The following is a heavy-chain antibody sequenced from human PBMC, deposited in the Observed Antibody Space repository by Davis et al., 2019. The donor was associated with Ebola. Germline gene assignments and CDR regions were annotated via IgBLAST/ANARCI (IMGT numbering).Heavy chain of an antibody. J-gene: IGHJ4*02. CDR2: ISDSGGST. CDR3: ARGALGIAAAGT. CDR1: GFTFSSYW. Sequence: GESLKISCAASGFTFSSYWMSWVRQAPGMGLEWVSAISDSGGSTYYADSVKGRFTISRDNSKNTLYLQMNSLRAEDTAVYYCARGALGIAAAGTWGQGTLVTVSS. D-gene: IGHD6-13*01. V-gene: IGHV3-23*01.